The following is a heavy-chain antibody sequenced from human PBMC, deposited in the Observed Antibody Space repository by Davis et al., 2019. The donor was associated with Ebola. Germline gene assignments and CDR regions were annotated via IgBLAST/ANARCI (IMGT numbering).Heavy chain of an antibody. CDR1: GGSISSYY. Sequence: SETLSLTCTVSGGSISSYYWSWIRQPPGKGLEWIGYIYYSGSTNYNPSLKSRVTISVDTSKNQFSLKLSSVIAADTAVYYCARVGYDFWSGYSSSNWFDPWGQGTLVTVSS. CDR2: IYYSGST. CDR3: ARVGYDFWSGYSSSNWFDP. V-gene: IGHV4-59*01. J-gene: IGHJ5*02. D-gene: IGHD3-3*01.